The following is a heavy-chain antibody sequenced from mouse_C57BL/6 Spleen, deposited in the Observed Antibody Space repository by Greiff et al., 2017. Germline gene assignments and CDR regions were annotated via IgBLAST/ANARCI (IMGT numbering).Heavy chain of an antibody. Sequence: EVQLQQSGPELVKPGASVKISCKASGYSFTGYYMNWVKQSPEKSLEWIGEINPSTGGTTYNQKFKAKATLTVDKSSSTAYMQLKSLTSEDSAVYYCARTDDPGLFDYWGQGTTLTVSS. V-gene: IGHV1-42*01. CDR3: ARTDDPGLFDY. D-gene: IGHD2-3*01. CDR2: INPSTGGT. J-gene: IGHJ2*01. CDR1: GYSFTGYY.